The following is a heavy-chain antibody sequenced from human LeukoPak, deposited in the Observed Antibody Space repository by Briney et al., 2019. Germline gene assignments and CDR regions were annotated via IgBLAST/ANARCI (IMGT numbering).Heavy chain of an antibody. D-gene: IGHD6-19*01. CDR2: ISAYNGNT. Sequence: ASVKVSCKASGYTFTSYGISWVRQAPGQGLEWMGWISAYNGNTNYAQKLQGRVTMTTDTSTSTAYMELRSLRSDDTAVYYCAREVGIAVAGTIYFDYWGQGTLVTVSS. V-gene: IGHV1-18*01. CDR3: AREVGIAVAGTIYFDY. CDR1: GYTFTSYG. J-gene: IGHJ4*02.